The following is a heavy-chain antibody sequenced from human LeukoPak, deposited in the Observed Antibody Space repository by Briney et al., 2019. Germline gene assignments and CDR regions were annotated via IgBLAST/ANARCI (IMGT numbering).Heavy chain of an antibody. D-gene: IGHD4-17*01. J-gene: IGHJ6*03. CDR1: GFTFSSYE. V-gene: IGHV3-48*03. Sequence: GGSLRLSCAASGFTFSSYEMNWVRQAPGKGPEWVSYISSSGSTIYYADSVKGRFTISRDNAKTSLYLQMNSLRAEDTAVYYCARDYGDYYYYYMDVWGKGTTVTVSS. CDR2: ISSSGSTI. CDR3: ARDYGDYYYYYMDV.